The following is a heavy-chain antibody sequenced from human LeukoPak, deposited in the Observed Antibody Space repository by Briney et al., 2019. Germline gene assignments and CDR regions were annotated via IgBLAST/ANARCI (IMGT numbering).Heavy chain of an antibody. Sequence: ASVKVSCKASGYTFTGYYMHRVRQAPGQGLEWMGWINPSSGGTNYAQKFHGRVTMTRDTSISTVYMELSRLRSDDTAVYYCARSIAAAANDAFDIWGQGTMVTVSS. V-gene: IGHV1-2*02. CDR2: INPSSGGT. CDR3: ARSIAAAANDAFDI. D-gene: IGHD6-13*01. J-gene: IGHJ3*02. CDR1: GYTFTGYY.